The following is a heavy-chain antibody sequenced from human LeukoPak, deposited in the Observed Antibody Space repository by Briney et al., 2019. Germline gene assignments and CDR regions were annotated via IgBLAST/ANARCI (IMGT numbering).Heavy chain of an antibody. J-gene: IGHJ4*02. Sequence: PGGSLRLSCAASGFTFSSYGMIWVRQAPGKGLEWISYINSNGRNIDYADSVRGRFTISRDNAKNSLFLQMNSLRAEDTAVYYCLCLWFGKGVYWGRGTLVTVSS. CDR3: LCLWFGKGVY. CDR1: GFTFSSYG. CDR2: INSNGRNI. D-gene: IGHD3-10*01. V-gene: IGHV3-48*03.